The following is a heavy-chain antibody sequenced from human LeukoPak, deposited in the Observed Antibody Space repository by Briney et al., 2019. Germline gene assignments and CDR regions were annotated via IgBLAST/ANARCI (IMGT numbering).Heavy chain of an antibody. V-gene: IGHV3-9*01. CDR1: GFTFCDYA. CDR2: ISWNSGSI. Sequence: GGSLRLSCAASGFTFCDYAMHWVRHAPGKGLGWVSGISWNSGSIGYADSVKGRFTISRDNAKNSLYLQMNSLRAEDTALYYCAKDSYDFWSGYSWFDPWGQGTLVTVSS. CDR3: AKDSYDFWSGYSWFDP. D-gene: IGHD3-3*01. J-gene: IGHJ5*02.